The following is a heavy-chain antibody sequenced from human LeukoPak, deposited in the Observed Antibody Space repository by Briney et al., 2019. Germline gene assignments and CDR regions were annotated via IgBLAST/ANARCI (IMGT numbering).Heavy chain of an antibody. CDR2: INHSGST. V-gene: IGHV4-34*01. CDR1: GGSFSGYY. CDR3: ARGLSSKPYIVRRPEKKYMDV. D-gene: IGHD2-15*01. J-gene: IGHJ6*03. Sequence: SETLSLTCAVYGGSFSGYYWSWIRQPPGKGLEWIGEINHSGSTNYNPSLKSRVTISVDTSKNQFSLKLSSVTAADTAVYYCARGLSSKPYIVRRPEKKYMDVWGKGTTVTVSS.